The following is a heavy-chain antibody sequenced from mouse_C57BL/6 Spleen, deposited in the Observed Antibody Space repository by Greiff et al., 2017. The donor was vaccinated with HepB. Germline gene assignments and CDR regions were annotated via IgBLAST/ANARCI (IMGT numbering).Heavy chain of an antibody. CDR3: ARKGAYYSNYDYFDY. J-gene: IGHJ2*01. Sequence: QVQLQQSGAELARPGASVKLSCKASGYTFTSYGISWVKQRTGQGLEWIGEIYPRSGNTYYNEKFKGKATLTADKSSSTAYMELRSLTSEDSAVYFCARKGAYYSNYDYFDYWGQGTTLTVSS. CDR2: IYPRSGNT. V-gene: IGHV1-81*01. CDR1: GYTFTSYG. D-gene: IGHD2-5*01.